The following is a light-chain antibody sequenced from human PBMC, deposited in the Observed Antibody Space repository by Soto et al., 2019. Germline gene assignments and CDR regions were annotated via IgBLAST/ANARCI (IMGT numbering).Light chain of an antibody. Sequence: DIQMTQSPSSLSAFVGDRVTITCRASQSISNYLNWYQQKPGKAPNLLIYAASSLQSGVPSRFSCSGSARDFTLTISSLQPEDFATYYCQQTYTTPYTFGGGTKVEIK. J-gene: IGKJ4*01. CDR3: QQTYTTPYT. V-gene: IGKV1-39*01. CDR2: AAS. CDR1: QSISNY.